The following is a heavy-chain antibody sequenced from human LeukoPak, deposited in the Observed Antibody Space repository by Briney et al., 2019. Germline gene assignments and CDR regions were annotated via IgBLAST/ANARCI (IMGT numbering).Heavy chain of an antibody. CDR3: AKGGPSDWPDLNWFDP. J-gene: IGHJ5*02. V-gene: IGHV4-39*01. Sequence: SETLSLTCTVSGGSISSSSYYWGWIRQPPGKGLEWIGSIYYSGSTYYNPSLKSRVTISVDTSKNQFSLKLSSVTAADTAVYYCAKGGPSDWPDLNWFDPWGQGTLVTVSS. D-gene: IGHD6-19*01. CDR2: IYYSGST. CDR1: GGSISSSSYY.